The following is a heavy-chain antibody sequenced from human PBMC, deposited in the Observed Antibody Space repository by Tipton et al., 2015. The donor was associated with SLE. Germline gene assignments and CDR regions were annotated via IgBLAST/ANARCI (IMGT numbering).Heavy chain of an antibody. D-gene: IGHD5-18*01. J-gene: IGHJ4*02. V-gene: IGHV4-34*01. CDR1: GGSFSGYY. CDR2: INHSGST. CDR3: ARGPGGYSYGPFDY. Sequence: TLSLTCAVYGGSFSGYYWSWIRQPPGKGLEWIGEINHSGSTNYNPSLKSRVTISVDTSKNQFSLKLSSVTAADTAVYYCARGPGGYSYGPFDYWGQGTLVTVSP.